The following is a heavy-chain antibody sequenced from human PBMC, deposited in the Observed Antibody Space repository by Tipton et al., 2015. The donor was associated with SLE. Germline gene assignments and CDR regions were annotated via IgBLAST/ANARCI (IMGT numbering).Heavy chain of an antibody. J-gene: IGHJ3*02. V-gene: IGHV3-9*01. CDR2: IDWTSVPI. CDR3: AKDLTAGGSALHM. D-gene: IGHD2-15*01. Sequence: SLRLSCAASGFKFDYFAMSWVRQPPGKGLEWASGIDWTSVPIGYGDSVKGRFTISRDNAKNALYLQMNSRTTEDTALYYCAKDLTAGGSALHMWGQGTLVIISS. CDR1: GFKFDYFA.